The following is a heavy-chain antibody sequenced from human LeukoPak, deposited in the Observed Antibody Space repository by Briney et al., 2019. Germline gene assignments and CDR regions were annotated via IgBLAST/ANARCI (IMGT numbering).Heavy chain of an antibody. CDR1: GGSITGSRT. CDR3: ARVLTAAGLDF. CDR2: IHDDGRT. J-gene: IGHJ4*02. V-gene: IGHV4-39*07. Sequence: SETLSLTCTVSGGSITGSRTWGWIRQPPGKGLEWIGNIHDDGRTASNPSLKSRVTISLDTSKNQFSLKVGSVTAADTALYYCARVLTAAGLDFWGQGTLITVSS. D-gene: IGHD6-25*01.